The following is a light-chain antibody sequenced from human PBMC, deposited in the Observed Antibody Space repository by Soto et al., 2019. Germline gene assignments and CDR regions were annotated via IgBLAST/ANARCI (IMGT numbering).Light chain of an antibody. V-gene: IGKV3-11*01. CDR2: DAS. CDR3: QQRSPQAWT. J-gene: IGKJ1*01. Sequence: EIVLTQSPATLSLSPGERATLSCRASQSVSSYLAWYQQKPGQAPRLLIYDASNRATGIPARFSGSGSGTDFTLAISSLEPEDFAVYYCQQRSPQAWTFGQGTKV. CDR1: QSVSSY.